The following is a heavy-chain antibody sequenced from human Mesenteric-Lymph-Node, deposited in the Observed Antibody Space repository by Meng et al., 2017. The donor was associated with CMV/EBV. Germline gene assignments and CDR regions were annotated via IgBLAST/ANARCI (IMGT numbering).Heavy chain of an antibody. V-gene: IGHV3-23*01. CDR2: LSGSGDST. CDR3: AKTLRYTSTKYYFEY. D-gene: IGHD6-13*01. J-gene: IGHJ4*02. Sequence: GGSLRLSCAASGFTFSNAWMTWVRQAPGKGLEWVSSLSGSGDSTYYADSVKGRFTISRDNSKDTLYLQMNSLRAEDAAVYYCAKTLRYTSTKYYFEYWGQGTLVTVSS. CDR1: GFTFSNAW.